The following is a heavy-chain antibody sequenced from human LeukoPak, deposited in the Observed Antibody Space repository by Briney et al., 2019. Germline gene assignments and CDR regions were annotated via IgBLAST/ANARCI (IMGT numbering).Heavy chain of an antibody. Sequence: PGGSLRLSCAASGFTFSSYGMSWVRQAPGKGLEWVSAISGSGGSTYYADSVKGRFTISRDNSKNTLYLQMNSLRAEDTAVYYCAKEGPIVATISGCYYMDVWGKGTTVTISS. CDR1: GFTFSSYG. CDR2: ISGSGGST. J-gene: IGHJ6*03. D-gene: IGHD5-12*01. CDR3: AKEGPIVATISGCYYMDV. V-gene: IGHV3-23*01.